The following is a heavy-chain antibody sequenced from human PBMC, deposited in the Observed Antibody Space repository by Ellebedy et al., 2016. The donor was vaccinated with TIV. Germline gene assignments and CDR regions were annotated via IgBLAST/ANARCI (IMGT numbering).Heavy chain of an antibody. J-gene: IGHJ4*02. CDR3: AKVNSGVLRYVGGY. Sequence: GGSLRLXXAASGFTFSDYYMSWIRQAPGKGLEWVSYISSSGSTIYYADSVKGRFTISRDNAKNSLYLQMNSLRAEDTAVYYCAKVNSGVLRYVGGYWGQGTLVTVSS. CDR2: ISSSGSTI. V-gene: IGHV3-11*01. CDR1: GFTFSDYY. D-gene: IGHD3-9*01.